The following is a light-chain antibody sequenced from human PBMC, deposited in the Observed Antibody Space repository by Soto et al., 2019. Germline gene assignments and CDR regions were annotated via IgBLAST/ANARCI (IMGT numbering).Light chain of an antibody. J-gene: IGKJ1*01. CDR2: AAS. Sequence: DIQMTQSPSSLSASVGDKVTITCRASQSIRNYLNWYQQKPGKARKLLIYAASSLQSGVPSRFSGSESGTDFTLTISSLQPEDFATYYCQHGYNIPWTCGRGTKVEIK. CDR1: QSIRNY. V-gene: IGKV1-39*01. CDR3: QHGYNIPWT.